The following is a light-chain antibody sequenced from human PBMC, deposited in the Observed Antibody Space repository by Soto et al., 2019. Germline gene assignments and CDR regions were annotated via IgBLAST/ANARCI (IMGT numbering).Light chain of an antibody. J-gene: IGLJ3*02. Sequence: QSALTQPASVSGSPGQSITISCTGSSSDVGGYNYVSWYQQRPGNAPKLIIYEVSNRPSGVSNRFSGTKSGNTASLTISGLKAEDEADYYCSSYVSNTTLVFGGGTKLTVL. V-gene: IGLV2-14*01. CDR3: SSYVSNTTLV. CDR1: SSDVGGYNY. CDR2: EVS.